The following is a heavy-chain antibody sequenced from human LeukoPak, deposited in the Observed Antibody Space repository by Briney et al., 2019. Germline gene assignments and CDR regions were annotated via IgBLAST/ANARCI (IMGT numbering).Heavy chain of an antibody. Sequence: ASVTVSFTGSGFTFTISAMQWVRQARGQRREGIGWIVVGSGNTNYAQKFQERVTITRDMSTITAYMELSSLRSEDTAVYYCAAGDYDILTGYYNGPLFDYWGQGTLVTVSS. J-gene: IGHJ4*02. CDR1: GFTFTISA. CDR3: AAGDYDILTGYYNGPLFDY. CDR2: IVVGSGNT. D-gene: IGHD3-9*01. V-gene: IGHV1-58*02.